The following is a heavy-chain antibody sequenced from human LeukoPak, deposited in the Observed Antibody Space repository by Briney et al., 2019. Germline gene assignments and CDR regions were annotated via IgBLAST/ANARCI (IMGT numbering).Heavy chain of an antibody. D-gene: IGHD6-13*01. CDR1: GFTFSSYA. CDR3: ARHQAAAAGRHYYYYGMDV. V-gene: IGHV3-64D*06. Sequence: GGTLRLSCSASGFTFSSYAMHWVRQAPGKGLEYVSAISSNGGSTYYADSVKGRFTISRDNSKNTLYLQMSSLRAEDTAVYYCARHQAAAAGRHYYYYGMDVWGQGTTVTVSS. CDR2: ISSNGGST. J-gene: IGHJ6*02.